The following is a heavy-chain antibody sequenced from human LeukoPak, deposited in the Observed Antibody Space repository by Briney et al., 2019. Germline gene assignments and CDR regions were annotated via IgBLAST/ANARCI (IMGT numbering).Heavy chain of an antibody. CDR3: ATSGNYYLKY. J-gene: IGHJ4*02. CDR2: ISSTSNTI. Sequence: GGSLRLSCAASGFTFSTYIMNWVRQAPGKGLEWVSYISSTSNTIYYADSVKGRFTISRDNAKNSLYLQMNSLRDEDTAVYYCATSGNYYLKYWGQGTLVTVSS. D-gene: IGHD1-26*01. CDR1: GFTFSTYI. V-gene: IGHV3-48*02.